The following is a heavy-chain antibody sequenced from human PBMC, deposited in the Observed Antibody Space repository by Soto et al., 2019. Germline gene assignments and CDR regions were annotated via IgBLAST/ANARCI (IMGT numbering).Heavy chain of an antibody. V-gene: IGHV4-59*01. CDR1: GGSISSYY. Sequence: PSETLSLTCTVSGGSISSYYWSWIRQPPGKGLEWIGYIYYSGSTNYNPSLESRVTISVDTSKNQFSLKLSSVTAADTAVYYCARVSEEDGSGSYGYYFDYWGQGTLVTVSS. CDR2: IYYSGST. D-gene: IGHD3-10*01. J-gene: IGHJ4*02. CDR3: ARVSEEDGSGSYGYYFDY.